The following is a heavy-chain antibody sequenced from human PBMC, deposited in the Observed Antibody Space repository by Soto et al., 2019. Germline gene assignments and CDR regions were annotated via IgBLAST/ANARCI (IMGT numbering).Heavy chain of an antibody. CDR2: IYYSGST. D-gene: IGHD2-2*02. V-gene: IGHV4-61*01. CDR3: ASGIVVVPAAIWGGDGHWFDP. CDR1: GGSVSSGSYY. J-gene: IGHJ5*02. Sequence: QVQLQESGPGLVKPSETLSLTCTVSGGSVSSGSYYWSWIRQPPGKGLEWIGYIYYSGSTNYNPSPKRRVTISVDTSKNQFPLKLSSVTAGETAVYYCASGIVVVPAAIWGGDGHWFDPWGQGTLVTVSS.